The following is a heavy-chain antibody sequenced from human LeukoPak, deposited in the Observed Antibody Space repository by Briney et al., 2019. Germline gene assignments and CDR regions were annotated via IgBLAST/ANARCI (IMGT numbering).Heavy chain of an antibody. J-gene: IGHJ4*02. CDR3: ARDQGLSGWYGETTDY. Sequence: ASVKVSCKASRYSFTSYYMHRVRQAPGQGLEWMGIINPSGGSTSYAQKFQGRVTMTRDTSTSTVYMELSSLRSEDTAVYYCARDQGLSGWYGETTDYWGQGTLVTVSS. D-gene: IGHD6-19*01. CDR2: INPSGGST. CDR1: RYSFTSYY. V-gene: IGHV1-46*01.